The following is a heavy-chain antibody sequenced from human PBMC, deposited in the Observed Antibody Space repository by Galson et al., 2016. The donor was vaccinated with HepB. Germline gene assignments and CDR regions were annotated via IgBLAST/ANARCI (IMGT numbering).Heavy chain of an antibody. CDR1: GGSISGYY. CDR2: IYSSVST. Sequence: SETLSLTCTVSGGSISGYYWSWIRQPPGKGLEWIAYIYSSVSTNYNPSLKSRVTMSVDTSKNQISLKLSSVTAADTAVYYCARWGYSLFDYWGRGSLVTVSS. CDR3: ARWGYSLFDY. J-gene: IGHJ4*02. V-gene: IGHV4-4*08. D-gene: IGHD5-18*01.